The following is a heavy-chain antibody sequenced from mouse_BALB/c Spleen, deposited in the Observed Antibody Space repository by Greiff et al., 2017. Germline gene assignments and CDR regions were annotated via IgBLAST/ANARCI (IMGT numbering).Heavy chain of an antibody. J-gene: IGHJ1*01. CDR2: ISYSGST. V-gene: IGHV3-2*02. Sequence: EVKLVESGPGLVKPSQSLSLTCTVTGYSITSDYAWNWIRQFPGNKLEWMGYISYSGSTSYNPSLKSRISITRDTSKNQFFLQLNSVTTEDTATYYCAREGTTVVDWYFDVWGAGTTVTVSS. CDR3: AREGTTVVDWYFDV. D-gene: IGHD1-1*01. CDR1: GYSITSDYA.